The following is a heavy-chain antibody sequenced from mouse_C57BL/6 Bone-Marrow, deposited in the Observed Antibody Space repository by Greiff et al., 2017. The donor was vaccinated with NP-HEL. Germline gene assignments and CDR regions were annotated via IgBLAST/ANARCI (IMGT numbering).Heavy chain of an antibody. Sequence: VQLQQSGPELVKPGASVKIPCKASGYTFTDYNMDWVKQSHGKSLEWIGDINPNNGGTIYNQKFKGKATLTVDKSSSTAYMELRSLTSEDTAVYYCARRATVVAPYAMDYWGQGTSVTVSS. J-gene: IGHJ4*01. CDR2: INPNNGGT. V-gene: IGHV1-18*01. D-gene: IGHD1-1*01. CDR3: ARRATVVAPYAMDY. CDR1: GYTFTDYN.